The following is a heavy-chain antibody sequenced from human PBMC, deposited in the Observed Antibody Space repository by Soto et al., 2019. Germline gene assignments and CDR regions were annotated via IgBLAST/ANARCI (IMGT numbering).Heavy chain of an antibody. CDR3: ASPPRPGLLWPAHD. Sequence: QSGGSLRLSCAASGFTFSSYAMHWVRQAPGKGLEWVAVISYDGSNKYYADSVKGRFTISRDNSKNTLYLQMNSLRAEDTAVYYCASPPRPGLLWPAHDWGQGTLVTVSS. CDR1: GFTFSSYA. CDR2: ISYDGSNK. V-gene: IGHV3-30-3*01. D-gene: IGHD3-10*01. J-gene: IGHJ4*02.